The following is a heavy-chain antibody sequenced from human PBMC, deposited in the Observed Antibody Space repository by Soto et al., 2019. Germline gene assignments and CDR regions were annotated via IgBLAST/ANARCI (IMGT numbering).Heavy chain of an antibody. J-gene: IGHJ6*02. Sequence: QAQLVQSGAEVRKPGASVKVSCKASGYTFTTYDINWVRQAPGQGLEWLGWLDPNSGSTGYAQNFQGRITMTRKISRKPAHMERSSLKSEDTAFYYCARERKFDFWRKGLDVWGQGTTVTVSS. V-gene: IGHV1-8*01. CDR3: ARERKFDFWRKGLDV. CDR1: GYTFTTYD. D-gene: IGHD3-3*01. CDR2: LDPNSGST.